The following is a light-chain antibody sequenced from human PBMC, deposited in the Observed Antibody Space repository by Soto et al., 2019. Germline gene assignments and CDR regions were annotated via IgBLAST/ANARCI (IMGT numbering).Light chain of an antibody. J-gene: IGKJ1*01. CDR3: QQTYIALPWT. V-gene: IGKV1-39*01. CDR2: AAS. CDR1: HNIGNY. Sequence: DTQMTQSPSSLSASVGDRVTITCRASHNIGNYLTWYQQKPGKAPNLLIYAASTLHSGVPSRFSGSGSGTDFALTITSLEPEDFATYYCQQTYIALPWTFGQGTKVDI.